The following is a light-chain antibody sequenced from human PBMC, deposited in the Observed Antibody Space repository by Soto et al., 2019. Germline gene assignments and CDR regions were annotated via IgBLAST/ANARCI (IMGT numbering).Light chain of an antibody. V-gene: IGLV1-40*01. Sequence: QSVLTQPPSVSGAPGQRVTISCTGSSSNIGAGYDVHWYQQLPGTAPKLLIYGNSNRPSGVPDRFSGSKSGTSASLAITGLQAEDEADYYCQPYDNSLSGNVVFGGGTQLTVL. CDR2: GNS. CDR3: QPYDNSLSGNVV. CDR1: SSNIGAGYD. J-gene: IGLJ2*01.